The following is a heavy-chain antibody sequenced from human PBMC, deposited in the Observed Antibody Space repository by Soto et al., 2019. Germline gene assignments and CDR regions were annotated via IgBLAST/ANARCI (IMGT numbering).Heavy chain of an antibody. V-gene: IGHV3-30*18. D-gene: IGHD3-22*01. CDR2: ISYDGGSK. CDR1: GFTFSTYG. Sequence: QVQLVESGGGVVQPGKSLRLSCAASGFTFSTYGIHWVRQAPGKGLEWVALISYDGGSKYYGDSVKGRFIISRDNSHNTGSLQMNSLRADDTAVYLCAKEQLAMTVVVADYFDSWGQGTLVTVSS. J-gene: IGHJ4*02. CDR3: AKEQLAMTVVVADYFDS.